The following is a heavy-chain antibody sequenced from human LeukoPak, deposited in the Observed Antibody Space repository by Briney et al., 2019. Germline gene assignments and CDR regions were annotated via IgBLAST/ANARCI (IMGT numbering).Heavy chain of an antibody. D-gene: IGHD2-2*01. CDR1: GGSISSYY. CDR2: IYYSGST. J-gene: IGHJ5*02. V-gene: IGHV4-59*01. Sequence: SETLSLTCTVSGGSISSYYWSWIRQPPGKGLEWIGYIYYSGSTNYNPSLKSRVTISVDTSKNRFSLKLSSVTAADTAVYYCAREKRKGIGYCSSTSCWNGWFDPWGQGTLVTVSS. CDR3: AREKRKGIGYCSSTSCWNGWFDP.